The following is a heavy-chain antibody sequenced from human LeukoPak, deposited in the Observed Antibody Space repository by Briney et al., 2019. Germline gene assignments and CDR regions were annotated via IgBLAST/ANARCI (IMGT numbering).Heavy chain of an antibody. Sequence: SETLSLTCTVSGGSISSHYWSWIRQPPGKGLEWIGYIYYSGSTNYNPSLKSRVAISVDTSKNQFSLKLSSVTAADTAVYYCARGSPLGPDYMDVWGKGTTVTVSS. J-gene: IGHJ6*03. CDR1: GGSISSHY. CDR2: IYYSGST. V-gene: IGHV4-59*11. CDR3: ARGSPLGPDYMDV.